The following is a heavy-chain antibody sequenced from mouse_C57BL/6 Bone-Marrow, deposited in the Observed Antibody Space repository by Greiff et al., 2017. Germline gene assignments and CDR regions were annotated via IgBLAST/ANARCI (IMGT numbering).Heavy chain of an antibody. Sequence: VQLQQSGAELAKPGASVTLSCKASGYTFTSYWMHWVKQRPGQGLEWIGYINPSSGYTKYNQKFKDKATLTAAKSSSTAYMQLSSLTYEDSAVYYCAREAWIKASLYAMDYWGQGTSGTVSS. V-gene: IGHV1-7*01. J-gene: IGHJ4*01. CDR1: GYTFTSYW. CDR3: AREAWIKASLYAMDY. D-gene: IGHD1-3*01. CDR2: INPSSGYT.